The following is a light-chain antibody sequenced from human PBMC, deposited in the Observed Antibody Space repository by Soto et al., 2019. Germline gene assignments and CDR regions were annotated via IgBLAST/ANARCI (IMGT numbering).Light chain of an antibody. CDR1: SSDVGIFNY. CDR3: ASYTSSSTSVI. CDR2: EVN. Sequence: QSALTQPPSASGSPGQSVTISCTGTSSDVGIFNYVSWYQQHPDQAPKLLIFEVNKRPSGISSRFSGSKSGNTASLTISGLQAEDEADYYCASYTSSSTSVIFGRGTKLTVL. J-gene: IGLJ2*01. V-gene: IGLV2-14*01.